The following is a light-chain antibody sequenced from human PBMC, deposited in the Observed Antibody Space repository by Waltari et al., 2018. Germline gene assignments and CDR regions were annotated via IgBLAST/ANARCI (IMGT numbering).Light chain of an antibody. V-gene: IGKV1-5*03. J-gene: IGKJ2*03. Sequence: DIQMSQSPSTLSASVGDTITITCRASQSISNYLAWYQQKPGKAPKLLIYKASSSGSGVPSRFSGSGSGTEFTLTISSLQRDDSATYYCQQYNTYSSFGQGSKLEI. CDR1: QSISNY. CDR3: QQYNTYSS. CDR2: KAS.